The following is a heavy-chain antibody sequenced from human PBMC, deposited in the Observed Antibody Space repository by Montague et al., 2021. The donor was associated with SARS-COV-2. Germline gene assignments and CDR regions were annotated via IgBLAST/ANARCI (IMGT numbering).Heavy chain of an antibody. Sequence: SETLSLTRAVYGGSFSGYYWSWIRQPPGKGLEWIGEINHSGSTNXNPSLKSRVTISVDTSKNQFSLKLSSVTAADTAVYYCARMRAVLLWFGESTYFDYWGQGTLVTVSS. CDR1: GGSFSGYY. V-gene: IGHV4-34*01. CDR2: INHSGST. CDR3: ARMRAVLLWFGESTYFDY. J-gene: IGHJ4*02. D-gene: IGHD3-10*01.